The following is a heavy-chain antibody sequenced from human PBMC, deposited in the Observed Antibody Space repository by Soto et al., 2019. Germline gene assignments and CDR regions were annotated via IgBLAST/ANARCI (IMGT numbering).Heavy chain of an antibody. CDR1: GGSISSYY. CDR2: IYYSGST. V-gene: IGHV4-59*01. Sequence: TSETLSLTCTVSGGSISSYYWSWIRQPPGKGLEWIGYIYYSGSTNYNPSLKSRVTISVDTSKNQFSLKLSSVAAADTAVYYCARDRLELRAFDIWGQGTMVTVSS. CDR3: ARDRLELRAFDI. D-gene: IGHD1-7*01. J-gene: IGHJ3*02.